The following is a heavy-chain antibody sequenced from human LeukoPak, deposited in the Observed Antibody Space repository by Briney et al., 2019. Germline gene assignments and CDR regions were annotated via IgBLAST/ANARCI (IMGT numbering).Heavy chain of an antibody. CDR3: ARATSTSSWYYRDVAGYFDY. J-gene: IGHJ4*02. V-gene: IGHV4-4*07. D-gene: IGHD6-13*01. CDR2: IYTSGST. Sequence: PSETLSLTCTVSGGSISSYYWSWIRQPAGKGLEWIGRIYTSGSTNYNPSLKSRVTMSVDTSKNQFSLKLSSVTAADTAVYYCARATSTSSWYYRDVAGYFDYWGQGTLVTVSS. CDR1: GGSISSYY.